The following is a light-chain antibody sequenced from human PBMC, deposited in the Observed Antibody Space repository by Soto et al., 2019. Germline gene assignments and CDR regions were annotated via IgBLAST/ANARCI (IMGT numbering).Light chain of an antibody. J-gene: IGKJ1*01. Sequence: EIVMTQSPATLSVSPGERATLSCRASQSISSNLAWYQQKAGQAPRLLIDGASTRATGIPARFSGSGSGTEFTLTISSLHSEDFAVYYCQQYNNWPQTFGQGTKVEIK. CDR3: QQYNNWPQT. CDR1: QSISSN. V-gene: IGKV3-15*01. CDR2: GAS.